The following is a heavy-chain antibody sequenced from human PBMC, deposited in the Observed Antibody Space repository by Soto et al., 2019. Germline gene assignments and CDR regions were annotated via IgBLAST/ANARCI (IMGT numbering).Heavy chain of an antibody. CDR2: INAGNGKT. CDR1: GYTFTTST. V-gene: IGHV1-3*01. Sequence: QVHLVQSGAEVKKPGASVKVSCKASGYTFTTSTMHWVRQAPGQSLEWMGWINAGNGKTKYSQKFQGRVTINRDTSASTAYMELSNLRSEDTAVYYCAKVGGPSTVGTRPVTSYYQYGMDVWGQGTTVTVS. D-gene: IGHD6-6*01. CDR3: AKVGGPSTVGTRPVTSYYQYGMDV. J-gene: IGHJ6*02.